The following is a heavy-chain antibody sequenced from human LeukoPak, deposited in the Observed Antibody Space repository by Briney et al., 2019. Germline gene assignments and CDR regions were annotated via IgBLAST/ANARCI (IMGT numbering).Heavy chain of an antibody. J-gene: IGHJ4*02. V-gene: IGHV4-59*01. CDR3: SLSTVKRRPVNFDY. CDR2: IYYTGST. Sequence: SETLSLTCNVSGGSISSYYCSWIRQPPGKGLEWIGYIYYTGSTNHNPSLKSRVTMSLDTSKKQFSLKLRCVTAADTAFEYCSLSTVKRRPVNFDYWGQGTLVTVSS. D-gene: IGHD4-17*01. CDR1: GGSISSYY.